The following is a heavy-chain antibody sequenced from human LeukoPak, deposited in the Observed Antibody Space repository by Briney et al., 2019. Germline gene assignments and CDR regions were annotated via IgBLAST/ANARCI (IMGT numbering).Heavy chain of an antibody. CDR1: GFTFSSYA. D-gene: IGHD1-26*01. CDR3: ALGIVGATHYFQH. V-gene: IGHV3-23*01. J-gene: IGHJ1*01. Sequence: GGSLRLSCAASGFTFSSYAMSWVRQAPGKGLEWVSAISGSGGSTYYADSVKGRFTISRHNSKNTLYLQMNSLRAEDTAVYYCALGIVGATHYFQHWGQGTLVTVSS. CDR2: ISGSGGST.